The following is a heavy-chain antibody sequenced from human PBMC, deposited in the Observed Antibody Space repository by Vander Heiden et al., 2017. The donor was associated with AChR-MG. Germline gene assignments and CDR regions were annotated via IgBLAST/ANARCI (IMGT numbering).Heavy chain of an antibody. CDR2: ISVSGNTT. D-gene: IGHD3-10*01. CDR3: ARDRTWFGAGIRYFYYYMDV. J-gene: IGHJ6*03. Sequence: QVQLVESGGGLVKPGGSLRLSWAVSGFNFRDYQIGWIRQAPGKGLEWLSYISVSGNTTYYGDSVKGRFTISRDNAKDSLYLQMNSLRVEDTAVYYCARDRTWFGAGIRYFYYYMDVWGKGTTVTVSS. CDR1: GFNFRDYQ. V-gene: IGHV3-11*01.